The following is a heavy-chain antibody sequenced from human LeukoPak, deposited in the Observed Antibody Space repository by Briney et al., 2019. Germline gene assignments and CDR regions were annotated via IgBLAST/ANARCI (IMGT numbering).Heavy chain of an antibody. CDR2: ISGSGSTT. V-gene: IGHV3-23*01. J-gene: IGHJ6*03. Sequence: GGSLRLSCAASGFTFSSYDMSWVRQAPGKGLEWVSGISGSGSTTKYADSVKGRFTISRDNSKNTVYLQMNSLRAEDTAVYYCARGRDGYNYWYYYYYMDVWGKGTTVTVSS. D-gene: IGHD5-24*01. CDR3: ARGRDGYNYWYYYYYMDV. CDR1: GFTFSSYD.